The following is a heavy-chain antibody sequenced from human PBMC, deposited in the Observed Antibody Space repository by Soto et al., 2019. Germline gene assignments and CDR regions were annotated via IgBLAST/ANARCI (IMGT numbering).Heavy chain of an antibody. Sequence: QVQLVESGGGLVKPGGSLRLSCAASGFTFSDYYMSWIRQAPGKGLEWVSYISSSSSYTNYADSVKGRFTISRDNAKNSLYLPMNSLRAEDTAVYYCAIGSAIGVDGMDVRVQGTTVTVSS. V-gene: IGHV3-11*06. CDR2: ISSSSSYT. D-gene: IGHD3-22*01. CDR1: GFTFSDYY. J-gene: IGHJ6*02. CDR3: AIGSAIGVDGMDV.